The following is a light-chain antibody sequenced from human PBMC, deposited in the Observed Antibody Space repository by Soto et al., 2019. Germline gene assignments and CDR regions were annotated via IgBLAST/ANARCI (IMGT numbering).Light chain of an antibody. CDR1: KSVSNN. CDR2: GAS. Sequence: EIVMTQSPATLSVSPGERAILSCRASKSVSNNLAWYQQKPGQAPGLLIYGASTRATGIPARFSGSGSGTEFTLSISSLQSEDLAIYYCQQYNNWPPLTFGGGTKVEIK. V-gene: IGKV3-15*01. J-gene: IGKJ4*01. CDR3: QQYNNWPPLT.